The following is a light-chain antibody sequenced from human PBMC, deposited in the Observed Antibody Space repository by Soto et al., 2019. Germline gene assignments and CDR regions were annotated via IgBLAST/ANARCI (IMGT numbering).Light chain of an antibody. CDR3: AAWDDSLSGVV. CDR2: TNN. J-gene: IGLJ2*01. CDR1: SSNIGSNY. V-gene: IGLV1-47*01. Sequence: QSVLTQPPSASETPGQRVIISCSGSSSNIGSNYVYWYQQLPGTAPKLLIYTNNQRPSGVPDRFSGSKSGTSASLAISGLRSEDEADYYCAAWDDSLSGVVFGRGTKLTVL.